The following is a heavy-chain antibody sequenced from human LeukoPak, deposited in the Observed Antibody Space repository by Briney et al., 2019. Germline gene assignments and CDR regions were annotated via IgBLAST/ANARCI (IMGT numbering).Heavy chain of an antibody. CDR1: GGSISSYY. J-gene: IGHJ4*02. D-gene: IGHD6-13*01. CDR2: IHSSGST. CDR3: ARRSSTWSFDY. Sequence: SETLSLTCTVSGGSISSYYWSWIRQPPGKGLEWIGYIHSSGSTNYNPSLKSRVTIFVDTSKNQFSLKLSSVTAADTAVYYCARRSSTWSFDYWGQGTLVTVSS. V-gene: IGHV4-59*08.